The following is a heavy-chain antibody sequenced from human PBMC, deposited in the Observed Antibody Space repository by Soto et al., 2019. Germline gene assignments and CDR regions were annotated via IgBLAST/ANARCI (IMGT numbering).Heavy chain of an antibody. D-gene: IGHD3-10*01. Sequence: EVQLVESGGGLVQPGRSLRLSCAASGFTFDDYAMHWVRETPGKGLEWVSGINSDSGKMGYADSVKGRFTISRDNAKNSLYLQMNSLRVEDTALYYCAIIAHRGYWGQGTLVTVSS. V-gene: IGHV3-9*01. CDR3: AIIAHRGY. CDR1: GFTFDDYA. CDR2: INSDSGKM. J-gene: IGHJ4*02.